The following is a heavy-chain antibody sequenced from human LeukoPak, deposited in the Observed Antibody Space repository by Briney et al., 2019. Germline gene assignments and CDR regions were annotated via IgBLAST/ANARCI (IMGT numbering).Heavy chain of an antibody. D-gene: IGHD5-24*01. J-gene: IGHJ6*03. CDR2: INHSGST. Sequence: PSETLSLTCAVYGGSFSGYYWSWIRQPPGKELEWIGEINHSGSTNYNPSLKSRVTISVDTSKNQFSLKLSSVTAADTAVYYCAGGLQLLLYYYMDVWGKGATVTVSS. CDR1: GGSFSGYY. CDR3: AGGLQLLLYYYMDV. V-gene: IGHV4-34*01.